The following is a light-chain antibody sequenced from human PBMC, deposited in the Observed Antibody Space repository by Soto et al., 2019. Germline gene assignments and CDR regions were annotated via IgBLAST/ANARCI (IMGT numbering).Light chain of an antibody. CDR1: SSNIGSNT. V-gene: IGLV1-44*01. CDR2: NFN. Sequence: QSVLTQPPSASRTPGQRVTISCSGSSSNIGSNTVHWYQHLPGTAPKLLIYNFNERPSGVPDRFSGSKSGTSASLAISGLQSEDEADYYCAAWDDSLNGPVFGGGTKLTVL. CDR3: AAWDDSLNGPV. J-gene: IGLJ2*01.